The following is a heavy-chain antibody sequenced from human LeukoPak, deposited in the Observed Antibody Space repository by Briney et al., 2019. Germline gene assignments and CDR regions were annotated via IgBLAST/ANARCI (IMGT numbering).Heavy chain of an antibody. J-gene: IGHJ4*02. V-gene: IGHV1-18*01. Sequence: GASVKVSCKASGYTFTSYGISWVRQAPGQGLEWMGWISAYNGNTNYAQKLQGRVTMTTDTSTSTAYMELRSLRSDDTAVYYCARDRAGDYPLPIDCWGQGTLVTVSS. CDR3: ARDRAGDYPLPIDC. CDR2: ISAYNGNT. CDR1: GYTFTSYG. D-gene: IGHD4-17*01.